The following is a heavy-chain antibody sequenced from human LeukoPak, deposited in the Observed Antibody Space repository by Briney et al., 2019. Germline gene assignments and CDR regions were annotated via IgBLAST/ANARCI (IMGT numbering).Heavy chain of an antibody. J-gene: IGHJ6*02. CDR1: GGSFSGYY. CDR2: INHSGST. D-gene: IGHD2-2*01. V-gene: IGHV4-34*01. Sequence: SETLSLTCTVYGGSFSGYYWSWIRQPPGKGLEWIGEINHSGSTNYNPSLKSRVTISVDTSKNQFSLKLSSVTAADTAVYYCARATVVVPAAMGRIYYYYGMDVWGQGTTVTVSS. CDR3: ARATVVVPAAMGRIYYYYGMDV.